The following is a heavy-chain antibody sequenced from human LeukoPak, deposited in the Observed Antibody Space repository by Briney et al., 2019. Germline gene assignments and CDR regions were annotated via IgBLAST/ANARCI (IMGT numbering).Heavy chain of an antibody. CDR1: GFTFSSYA. D-gene: IGHD2-15*01. CDR2: IGGTGVRT. CDR3: AKGYCSGGSCYPFDP. V-gene: IGHV3-23*01. J-gene: IGHJ5*02. Sequence: PGGSLRLSCASSGFTFSSYAMSWVRQAPGKGLEWVSTIGGTGVRTYYADSVKGRFTISRDNSKNTLYLQMNSLRAEDTAVYYCAKGYCSGGSCYPFDPWGQGTLVTVSS.